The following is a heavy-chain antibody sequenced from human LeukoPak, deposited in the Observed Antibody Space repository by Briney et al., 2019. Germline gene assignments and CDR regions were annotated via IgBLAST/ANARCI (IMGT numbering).Heavy chain of an antibody. Sequence: PGGSLRLSCAASGFTFDDYGMSWVRQAPGKGLEWVSGINWNGGSTGYADSVKGRFTISRDNAKNSLYLQMNSLRAEDTALYYCARERFGYYGSGRFYDYWGQGTLVTVSS. CDR2: INWNGGST. CDR3: ARERFGYYGSGRFYDY. J-gene: IGHJ4*02. D-gene: IGHD3-10*01. V-gene: IGHV3-20*04. CDR1: GFTFDDYG.